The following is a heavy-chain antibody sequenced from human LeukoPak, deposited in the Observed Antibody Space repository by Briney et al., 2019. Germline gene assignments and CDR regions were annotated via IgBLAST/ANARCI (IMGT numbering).Heavy chain of an antibody. CDR2: IKQDGSEE. CDR3: ARGARGSSSGYSWFDY. CDR1: GFIFGDYW. J-gene: IGHJ4*02. D-gene: IGHD3-22*01. V-gene: IGHV3-7*01. Sequence: GGSLRLSCAASGFIFGDYWMTWVRQAPGKGLEWVANIKQDGSEEHYVDSVEGRFTISRDNARNSLSVQMNSLRVEDTALYYCARGARGSSSGYSWFDYWGQGTLVTVSS.